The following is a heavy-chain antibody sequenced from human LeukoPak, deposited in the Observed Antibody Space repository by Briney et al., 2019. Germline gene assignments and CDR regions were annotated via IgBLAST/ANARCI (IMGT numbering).Heavy chain of an antibody. J-gene: IGHJ4*02. D-gene: IGHD5-18*01. V-gene: IGHV4-59*01. Sequence: SETLSLTCTVSGGSISSYYWSWIRQPPGKGLEWIGYIYYSGSTNYNPSLKSRVTISVDTSKNQFSLKLSSVTAADTAVYYCARPEAAPFLDTAFDHWGQGTLVTVSS. CDR1: GGSISSYY. CDR3: ARPEAAPFLDTAFDH. CDR2: IYYSGST.